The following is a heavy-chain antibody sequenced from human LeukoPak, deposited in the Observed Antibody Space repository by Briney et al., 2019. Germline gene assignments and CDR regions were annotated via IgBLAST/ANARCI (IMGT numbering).Heavy chain of an antibody. D-gene: IGHD7-27*01. CDR2: ISTSGST. CDR3: AMGGGLGIVDY. Sequence: PWETLSLTCTVSGGSISSGTYYWRWIRQPAGKGLEWIGRISTSGSTDYNPSLKSRVTISVDMSKNQFSLKLSSVTAADTAVYYCAMGGGLGIVDYWGQGTLVTVSS. V-gene: IGHV4-61*02. CDR1: GGSISSGTYY. J-gene: IGHJ4*02.